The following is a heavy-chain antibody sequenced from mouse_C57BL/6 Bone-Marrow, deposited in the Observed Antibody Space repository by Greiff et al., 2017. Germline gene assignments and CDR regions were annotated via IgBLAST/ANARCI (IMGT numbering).Heavy chain of an antibody. J-gene: IGHJ1*03. CDR2: IDPNSGGT. CDR1: GYTFTSYW. D-gene: IGHD2-3*01. Sequence: QVQLKQPGAELVKPGASVKLSCKASGYTFTSYWMHWVKQRPGRGLEWIGRIDPNSGGTKYNEKFKSKATLTVDKPSSTAYMQLSSLTSEDSAVYYCARSGLLPRTHWYFDVWGTGTTVTVSS. V-gene: IGHV1-72*01. CDR3: ARSGLLPRTHWYFDV.